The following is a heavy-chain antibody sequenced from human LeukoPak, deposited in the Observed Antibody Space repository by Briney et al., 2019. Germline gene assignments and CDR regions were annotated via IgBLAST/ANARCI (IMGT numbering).Heavy chain of an antibody. CDR2: VDPEDGET. J-gene: IGHJ4*02. CDR1: GYRFTDYY. V-gene: IGHV1-69-2*01. Sequence: GASVKVSCKASGYRFTDYYIYWVQQAPGEGLEWMGRVDPEDGETVYAEKFKDRLTMTADTSTNTAYMELTSLTSADTAVYYCVTDTPVAPGDIIMFRDYWGQGALVTVSS. D-gene: IGHD3-10*02. CDR3: VTDTPVAPGDIIMFRDY.